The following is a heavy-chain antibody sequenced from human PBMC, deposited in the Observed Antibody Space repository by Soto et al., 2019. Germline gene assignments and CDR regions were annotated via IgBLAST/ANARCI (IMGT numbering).Heavy chain of an antibody. J-gene: IGHJ4*02. CDR3: AKDLARLRLGELSLYFDY. D-gene: IGHD3-16*02. Sequence: PGGSLRLSCAASGFTFSSYAMSWVRQAPGKGMEWVAAISSSGGSTYYADSVKGRFTISRDNSKNTLYLQMNSLRAEDAAVYYSAKDLARLRLGELSLYFDYWGQGTLVTVSS. CDR1: GFTFSSYA. V-gene: IGHV3-23*01. CDR2: ISSSGGST.